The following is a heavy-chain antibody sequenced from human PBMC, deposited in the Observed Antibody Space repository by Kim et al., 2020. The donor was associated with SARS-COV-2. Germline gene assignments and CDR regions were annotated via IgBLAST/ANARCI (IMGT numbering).Heavy chain of an antibody. V-gene: IGHV1-3*01. J-gene: IGHJ4*02. CDR1: AYMFTTYA. CDR3: ARAPTGAYEAYFDF. D-gene: IGHD7-27*01. Sequence: ASVKVSCKASAYMFTTYAIHWVRQAPGQRLEWMGLITPVNGNTRYSEKFQGRLTMTWDTSASTAYMEVTSLTSEDMAIYYCARAPTGAYEAYFDFWGQGVLVTVSS. CDR2: ITPVNGNT.